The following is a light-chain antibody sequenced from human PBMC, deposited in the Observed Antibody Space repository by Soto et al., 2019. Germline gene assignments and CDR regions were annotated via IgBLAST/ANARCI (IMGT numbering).Light chain of an antibody. CDR2: WAS. CDR1: QTVLSSSNNKNY. Sequence: VMTQSPDSLAVSLGERAAINCKSSQTVLSSSNNKNYLAWYQQMPGQPPKLLISWASTRESGVPDRFSGSGSATDLTLTTGSLKAEDLAVYDWHQYYGSPLAFGGATKVEIK. CDR3: HQYYGSPLA. V-gene: IGKV4-1*01. J-gene: IGKJ4*01.